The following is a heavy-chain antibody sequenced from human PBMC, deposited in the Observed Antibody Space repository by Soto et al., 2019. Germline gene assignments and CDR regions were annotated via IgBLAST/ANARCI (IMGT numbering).Heavy chain of an antibody. CDR3: AKDERGYSYGPYFDY. Sequence: GGSLRLSCAASGFTFSSYAMSWVRQAPGKGLEWVSAISGSGGSTYYADSVKGRFTISRDNSKNTLYLQMNSLRAEDTAVYYCAKDERGYSYGPYFDYWGQGTLVTVSS. V-gene: IGHV3-23*01. J-gene: IGHJ4*02. CDR1: GFTFSSYA. D-gene: IGHD5-18*01. CDR2: ISGSGGST.